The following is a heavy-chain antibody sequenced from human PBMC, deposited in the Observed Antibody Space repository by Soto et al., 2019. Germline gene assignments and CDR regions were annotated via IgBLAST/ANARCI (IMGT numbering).Heavy chain of an antibody. CDR3: ASVETQRYYYGRAV. J-gene: IGHJ6*02. CDR1: GGTFSSYA. Sequence: QVQLVQSGAEVKKPGSSVKVSCKASGGTFSSYAISWVRQAPGQGLEWMGGIIPIFGTADYAQKFQGRVTTTADEYTSTAYTELSSLRSEGTAVYYCASVETQRYYYGRAVWGQGTTVTVS. CDR2: IIPIFGTA. D-gene: IGHD2-15*01. V-gene: IGHV1-69*12.